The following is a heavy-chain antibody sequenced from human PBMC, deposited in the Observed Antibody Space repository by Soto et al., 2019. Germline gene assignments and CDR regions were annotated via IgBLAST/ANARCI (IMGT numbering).Heavy chain of an antibody. CDR3: ARHAVYDSGSYYYYGMDV. J-gene: IGHJ6*02. Sequence: SETLSLTCTVSGGSISSYYWSWIRQPPGKGLEWIGYIYYSGSTNYNPSLKSRVTISVDTSKNQFSLKLSSVTAADTAVYYCARHAVYDSGSYYYYGMDVWGQGTTVTVSS. V-gene: IGHV4-59*08. D-gene: IGHD3-10*01. CDR1: GGSISSYY. CDR2: IYYSGST.